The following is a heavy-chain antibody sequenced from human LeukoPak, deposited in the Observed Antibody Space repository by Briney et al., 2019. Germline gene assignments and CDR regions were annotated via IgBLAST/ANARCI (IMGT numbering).Heavy chain of an antibody. CDR3: AKPRVXXXXXVVPAXXXX. Sequence: GGSLRLSCAASGFTFSNYAMSWVRQAPGKGLEWVSAINGNGGGTYYADSVKGRFTISRENSKNIVFLEMNSRRGEERAVYYCAKPRVXXXXXVVPAXXXXWGQXXXXXV. V-gene: IGHV3-23*01. J-gene: IGHJ4*02. D-gene: IGHD2-2*01. CDR1: GFTFSNYA. CDR2: INGNGGGT.